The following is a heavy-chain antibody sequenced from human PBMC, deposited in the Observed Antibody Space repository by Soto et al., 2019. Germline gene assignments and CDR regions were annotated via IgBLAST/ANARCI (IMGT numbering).Heavy chain of an antibody. CDR2: TYSGGSS. Sequence: PGGSLRLSCSASGLNVSSNSMNWVRQAPGRGLEWVSITYSGGSSYYADSVKGRFTISRDNSKNTLFLQMNSLRAEDTAVYYCARAGAYSSANMDVWGKGTTVTVSS. CDR1: GLNVSSNS. CDR3: ARAGAYSSANMDV. D-gene: IGHD6-25*01. J-gene: IGHJ6*03. V-gene: IGHV3-66*01.